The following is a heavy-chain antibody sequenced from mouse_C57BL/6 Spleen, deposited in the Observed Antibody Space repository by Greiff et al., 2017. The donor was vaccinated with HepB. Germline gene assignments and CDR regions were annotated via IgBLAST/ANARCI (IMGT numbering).Heavy chain of an antibody. CDR3: AIYYYGSSYCFDY. CDR1: GYSITSGYY. D-gene: IGHD1-1*01. CDR2: ISYDGSN. Sequence: EVQRVESGPGLVKPSQSLSLTCSVTGYSITSGYYWNWIRQFPGNKLEWMGYISYDGSNNYNPTLKNRISITRDTSKNQFFLKLNSVTTEDTATYYCAIYYYGSSYCFDYWGQGTTLTVSS. J-gene: IGHJ2*01. V-gene: IGHV3-6*01.